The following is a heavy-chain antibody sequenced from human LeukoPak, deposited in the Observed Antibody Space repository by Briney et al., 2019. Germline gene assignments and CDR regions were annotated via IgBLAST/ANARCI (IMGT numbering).Heavy chain of an antibody. CDR3: ARSGIAVAGSFDN. V-gene: IGHV1-69*04. CDR1: GGTFSSYA. D-gene: IGHD6-19*01. Sequence: ASVKVSCKASGGTFSSYAISWVRQAPGQGLEWMGRIIPIFGIANYAQKFQGRVTITADKSTSTAYMELSSQRSEDTAVYYCARSGIAVAGSFDNWGQGTLVTVSS. CDR2: IIPIFGIA. J-gene: IGHJ4*02.